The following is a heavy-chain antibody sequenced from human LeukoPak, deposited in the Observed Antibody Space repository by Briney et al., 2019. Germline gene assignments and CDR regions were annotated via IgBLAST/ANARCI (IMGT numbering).Heavy chain of an antibody. CDR3: ARGLRVTMVRGVIAPNWFDP. V-gene: IGHV1-8*01. J-gene: IGHJ5*02. CDR2: MNPNSGNT. D-gene: IGHD3-10*01. Sequence: GASVKVSCKASGYTFTSYDINWVRQATGQGLEWMGWMNPNSGNTGYAQKFQGRVTITRNTSISTAYMELSSLRSEDTAVYYCARGLRVTMVRGVIAPNWFDPWGQGTLVTVSS. CDR1: GYTFTSYD.